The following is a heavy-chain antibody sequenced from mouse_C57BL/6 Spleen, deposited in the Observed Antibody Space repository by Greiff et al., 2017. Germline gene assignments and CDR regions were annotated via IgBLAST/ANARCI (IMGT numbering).Heavy chain of an antibody. CDR1: GYTFTSYW. Sequence: QVQLQQPGAELVKPGASVTMSCTASGYTFTSYWITWVKQRPGQGLAWIGDIYPGSGSTNYTEKFKSKATLTVETSSSTAYMQLSSLTSEDSAVYYCARPPYRGYAMDYWGQGTSVTVSS. J-gene: IGHJ4*01. D-gene: IGHD2-10*01. CDR3: ARPPYRGYAMDY. V-gene: IGHV1-55*01. CDR2: IYPGSGST.